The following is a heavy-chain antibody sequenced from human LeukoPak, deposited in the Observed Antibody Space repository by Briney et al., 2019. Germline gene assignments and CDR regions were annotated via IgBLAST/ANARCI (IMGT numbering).Heavy chain of an antibody. Sequence: ASVKVSCKASGYTFTGYYMHWVRQAPGQGLEWMGRINPNSGGTNYAQKFQGRVTMTRDTSISTAYTELSRLRSDDTAVYYCARDPYYYDSSGYFPFDYWGQGTLVTVSS. CDR2: INPNSGGT. J-gene: IGHJ4*02. CDR3: ARDPYYYDSSGYFPFDY. D-gene: IGHD3-22*01. CDR1: GYTFTGYY. V-gene: IGHV1-2*06.